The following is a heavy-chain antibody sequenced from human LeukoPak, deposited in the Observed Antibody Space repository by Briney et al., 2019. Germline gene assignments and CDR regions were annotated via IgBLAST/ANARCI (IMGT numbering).Heavy chain of an antibody. CDR3: AKAASSSWPSYYYGMDV. CDR1: GFIFSSYS. J-gene: IGHJ6*02. D-gene: IGHD6-13*01. CDR2: ITGSGGNT. V-gene: IGHV3-23*01. Sequence: GGSLRLSCAASGFIFSSYSMSWVRQAPGKGLEWVSVITGSGGNTYYADSVKGRFTISKDDSKNTVYLQMSSLRVDDTAVYYCAKAASSSWPSYYYGMDVWGQGTTVTVSS.